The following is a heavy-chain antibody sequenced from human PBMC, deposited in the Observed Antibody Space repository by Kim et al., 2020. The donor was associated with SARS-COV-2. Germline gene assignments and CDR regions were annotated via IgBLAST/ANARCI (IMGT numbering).Heavy chain of an antibody. V-gene: IGHV1-69*01. D-gene: IGHD5-12*01. Sequence: KFQGRVTITADDSTSTAYMELSSLRSGDTAVYYCARSIGYDSYYYYGMDVWGQGTTVTVSS. CDR3: ARSIGYDSYYYYGMDV. J-gene: IGHJ6*02.